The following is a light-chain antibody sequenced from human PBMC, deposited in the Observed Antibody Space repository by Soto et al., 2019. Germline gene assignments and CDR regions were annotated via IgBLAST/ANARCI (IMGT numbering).Light chain of an antibody. CDR3: ATWDDSLDGYV. CDR2: SHN. Sequence: QSVLTQPTSASGTPGQRGTISCSGSSSNIGSNTVNWYQQLPGTAPKLLIYSHNQRPSGVPDRFSVSKSGTSASLAISVLQSEDEADYYCATWDDSLDGYVFGPGTKLTVL. V-gene: IGLV1-44*01. CDR1: SSNIGSNT. J-gene: IGLJ1*01.